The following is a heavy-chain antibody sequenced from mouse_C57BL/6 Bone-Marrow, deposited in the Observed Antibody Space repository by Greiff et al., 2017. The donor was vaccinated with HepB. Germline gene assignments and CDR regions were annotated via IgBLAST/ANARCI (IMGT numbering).Heavy chain of an antibody. CDR1: GYSFTDYN. CDR2: INPNYDTT. D-gene: IGHD1-1*01. V-gene: IGHV1-39*01. J-gene: IGHJ2*01. CDR3: ARSITTVVYFDY. Sequence: EVKLQESGPELVKPGASVKISCKASGYSFTDYNMNWVKQSNGKSLEWIGVINPNYDTTSYNQKFKGKATLTVDQSSSTAYMQLNSLTSEDSAVYYCARSITTVVYFDYWGQGTTLTVSS.